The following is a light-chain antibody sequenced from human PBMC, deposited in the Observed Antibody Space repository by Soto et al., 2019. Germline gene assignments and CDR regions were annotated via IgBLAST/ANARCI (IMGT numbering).Light chain of an antibody. V-gene: IGKV3-15*01. CDR1: QSVYSD. CDR2: SAS. J-gene: IGKJ2*01. CDR3: QQVNSWPYT. Sequence: EIVVTQFPATLSVSPGERVTLSYRASQSVYSDLAWYQQKLGQAPRLLIYSASARVTGVPARFNGGGSGTEFTLTINSLQSEDFAVYYCQQVNSWPYTFGQGTKLELK.